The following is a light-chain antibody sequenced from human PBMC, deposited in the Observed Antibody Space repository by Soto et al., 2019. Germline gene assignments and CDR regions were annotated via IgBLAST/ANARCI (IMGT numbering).Light chain of an antibody. CDR1: SSDVGNYNY. CDR3: SSYTSTSTLYV. CDR2: EVS. V-gene: IGLV2-14*01. Sequence: SVLTQPASVSGSPGQSITISCTGTSSDVGNYNYVSWYQQDPGKAPKLMIYEVSNRPSGVSNRFSGSKSGNTASLTISGLQAEDEADYYCSSYTSTSTLYVFGTGTKLTVL. J-gene: IGLJ1*01.